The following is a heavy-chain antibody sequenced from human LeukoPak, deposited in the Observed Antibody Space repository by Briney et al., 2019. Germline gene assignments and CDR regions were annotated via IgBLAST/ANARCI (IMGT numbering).Heavy chain of an antibody. CDR3: ARVSGRQSKYSSSSYYFDY. Sequence: PGGSLRLSCAASGFTFSSYWMSWVRQAPGKGLEWVANIKQDGSEKYYVDSVKGRFTISRDNAKNSLYLQMNSLRAEDTAVYYCARVSGRQSKYSSSSYYFDYWGQGTLVTVSS. CDR1: GFTFSSYW. V-gene: IGHV3-7*01. J-gene: IGHJ4*02. D-gene: IGHD6-13*01. CDR2: IKQDGSEK.